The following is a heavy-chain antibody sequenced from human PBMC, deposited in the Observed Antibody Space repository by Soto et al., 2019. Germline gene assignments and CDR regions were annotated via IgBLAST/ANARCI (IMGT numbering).Heavy chain of an antibody. CDR2: ISGSGGST. CDR3: AKGNYYDSSGYYRNYYFDY. V-gene: IGHV3-23*01. D-gene: IGHD3-22*01. Sequence: GGSLRLSCAASGFTFSSYAMSWVRQAPGKGLEWVSAISGSGGSTYYADSVEGRFTISRDNSKNRLYLQMNSLRAEDTAVYYCAKGNYYDSSGYYRNYYFDYWGQGTLVTVSS. J-gene: IGHJ4*02. CDR1: GFTFSSYA.